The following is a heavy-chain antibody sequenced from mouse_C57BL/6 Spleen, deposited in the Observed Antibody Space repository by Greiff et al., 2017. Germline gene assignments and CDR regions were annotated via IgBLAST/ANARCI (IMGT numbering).Heavy chain of an antibody. V-gene: IGHV1-82*01. CDR1: GYAFSSSW. CDR3: ARYPYCGSSLWYFDV. D-gene: IGHD1-1*01. CDR2: IYPGDGDT. J-gene: IGHJ1*03. Sequence: QVQLKQSGPELVKPGASVKISCKASGYAFSSSWMNWVKQRPGKGLEWIGRIYPGDGDTNYNGKFKGKATLTADKSSSTAYMQLSSLTSEDSAVYFCARYPYCGSSLWYFDVWGTGTTVTVSS.